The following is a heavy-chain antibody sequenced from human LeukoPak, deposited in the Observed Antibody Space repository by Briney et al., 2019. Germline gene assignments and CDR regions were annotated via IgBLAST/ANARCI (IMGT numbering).Heavy chain of an antibody. D-gene: IGHD3-9*01. V-gene: IGHV3-23*01. CDR2: ITGSGGTT. CDR1: GFIFRNYA. CDR3: AKWGDYDILTGYYVSDF. Sequence: GASLRLSCVASGFIFRNYAMSWVRQAPGKGLEWVSAITGSGGTTYYADSVKGRFTISRDNSKNTLYVEMNTLRAEDMAVYYCAKWGDYDILTGYYVSDFWGQGTLVTVSS. J-gene: IGHJ4*02.